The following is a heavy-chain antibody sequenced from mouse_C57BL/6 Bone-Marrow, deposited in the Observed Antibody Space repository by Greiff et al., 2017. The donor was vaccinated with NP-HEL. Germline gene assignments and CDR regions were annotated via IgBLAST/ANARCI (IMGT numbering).Heavy chain of an antibody. CDR2: IHPSDSYT. V-gene: IGHV1-69*01. CDR1: GYTFTSYW. CDR3: ANGERRLPWFAY. J-gene: IGHJ3*01. Sequence: QVQLQQPGAELVMPGASVKLSCKASGYTFTSYWMHWVKQRPGQGLEWIGVIHPSDSYTNYNQKFKGKSTLTVDKSSSTAYMQLSSLTSEDSAVSEGANGERRLPWFAYWGKGAMVTV. D-gene: IGHD3-2*02.